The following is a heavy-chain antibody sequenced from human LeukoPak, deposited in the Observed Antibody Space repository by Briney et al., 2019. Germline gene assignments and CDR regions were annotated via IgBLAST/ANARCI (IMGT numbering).Heavy chain of an antibody. Sequence: SVKVSCKASGGTFSSYAISWVRQAPGQGLERMGGIIPIFGTANYAQKFQGRVTITADESTSTAYMELSSLRSEDTAVYYCARDLELAAAGFSYYYYMDVWGKGTTVTVSS. D-gene: IGHD6-13*01. CDR2: IIPIFGTA. V-gene: IGHV1-69*01. CDR1: GGTFSSYA. CDR3: ARDLELAAAGFSYYYYMDV. J-gene: IGHJ6*03.